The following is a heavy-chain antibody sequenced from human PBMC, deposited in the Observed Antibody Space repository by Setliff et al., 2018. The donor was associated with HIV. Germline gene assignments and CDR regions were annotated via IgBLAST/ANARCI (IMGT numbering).Heavy chain of an antibody. J-gene: IGHJ5*02. CDR3: AKGVKWLAP. Sequence: GSLRLSCAATGFTVGNNHLTWVRQAPGKGLEWVSVMNSDGGTYYADSVKGRFTISRDNSINIVYLHMNSLIAEDTAVYYCAKGVKWLAPWGRGTLVTVSS. CDR2: MNSDGGT. CDR1: GFTVGNNH. V-gene: IGHV3-53*01. D-gene: IGHD2-21*01.